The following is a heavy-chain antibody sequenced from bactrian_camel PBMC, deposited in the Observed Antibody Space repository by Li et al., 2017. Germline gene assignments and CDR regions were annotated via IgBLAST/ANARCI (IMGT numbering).Heavy chain of an antibody. V-gene: IGHV3S26*01. D-gene: IGHD2*01. CDR3: AADLGWCGSRPLQREFRN. Sequence: HVQLVESGGGSVQAGGALTLSCAASGSTFSTYCMGWFRQAPGKEREAVAVIYAAGGTTAYADSVKGRFTISQDKAKNTLYLQMNSLKPEGTAVYYCAADLGWCGSRPLQREFRNWGQGTQVTVS. J-gene: IGHJ4*01. CDR2: IYAAGGTT. CDR1: GSTFSTYC.